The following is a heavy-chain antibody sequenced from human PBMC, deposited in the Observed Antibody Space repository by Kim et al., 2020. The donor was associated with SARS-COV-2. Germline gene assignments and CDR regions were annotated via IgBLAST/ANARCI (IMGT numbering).Heavy chain of an antibody. CDR1: GGTFSSYA. D-gene: IGHD4-17*01. CDR3: ARGRPAFDYGDYVGRGNYYYYMDV. V-gene: IGHV1-69*13. CDR2: IIPIFGTA. Sequence: SVKVSCKASGGTFSSYAISWVRQAPGQGLEWMGGIIPIFGTANYAQKFQGRVTITADESTSTAYMELSSLRSEDTAVYYCARGRPAFDYGDYVGRGNYYYYMDVWGKGTTVTVSS. J-gene: IGHJ6*03.